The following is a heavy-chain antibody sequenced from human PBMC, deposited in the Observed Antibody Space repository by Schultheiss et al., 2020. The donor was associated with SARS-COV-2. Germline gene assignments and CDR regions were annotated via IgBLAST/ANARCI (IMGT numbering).Heavy chain of an antibody. CDR3: ARDPSRPVAFGY. CDR1: GFTFSRYV. Sequence: GSLRLSCAASGFTFSRYVMHWVRQAPGKGLEWVAVISDDGNNKYHADSVKGRFTISRDNSKNTLYLQMNSLRAEDTAVYYCARDPSRPVAFGYWGQGTLVTVSS. D-gene: IGHD6-19*01. V-gene: IGHV3-30*14. J-gene: IGHJ4*02. CDR2: ISDDGNNK.